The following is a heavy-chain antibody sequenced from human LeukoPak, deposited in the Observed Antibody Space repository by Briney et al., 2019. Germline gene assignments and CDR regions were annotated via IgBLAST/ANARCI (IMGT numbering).Heavy chain of an antibody. CDR3: ARERSSGGYFDY. Sequence: GGSLRLSCAASGFTFSSCAMHWVRQAPGKGLEWVAVISYDGSNKYYADSVKGRFTISRDNSKNTLYLQMNSLRAEDTAVYYCARERSSGGYFDYWGQGTLVTVSS. V-gene: IGHV3-30-3*01. D-gene: IGHD6-19*01. CDR2: ISYDGSNK. CDR1: GFTFSSCA. J-gene: IGHJ4*02.